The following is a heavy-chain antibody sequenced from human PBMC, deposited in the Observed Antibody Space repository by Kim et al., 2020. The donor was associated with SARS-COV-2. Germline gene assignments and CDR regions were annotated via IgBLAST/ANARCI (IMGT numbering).Heavy chain of an antibody. CDR2: IYYSGST. J-gene: IGHJ4*02. CDR3: ARAGITGTSLGY. Sequence: SETLSLTCTVSGGSVSSGSYYWSWIRQPPGKGLEWIGYIYYSGSTNYNPSLKSRVTISVDTSKNQFSLKLSSVTAADTAVYYCARAGITGTSLGYWGQGTLVTVSS. V-gene: IGHV4-61*01. CDR1: GGSVSSGSYY. D-gene: IGHD1-7*01.